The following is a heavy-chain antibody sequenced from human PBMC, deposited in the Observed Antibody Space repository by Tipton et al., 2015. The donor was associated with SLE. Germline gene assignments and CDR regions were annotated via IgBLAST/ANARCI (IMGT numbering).Heavy chain of an antibody. CDR2: IYTTGST. Sequence: TLSLTCAVYGGSFSGYYWSWIRQPAGKGLEWIGYIYTTGSTNYNPSLKSRVTISVDTSKNQFSLKLSPVTAADTAVYYCARDAGSWEPYFDHWGQGTLVTVSS. V-gene: IGHV4-4*09. CDR3: ARDAGSWEPYFDH. D-gene: IGHD6-13*01. J-gene: IGHJ4*02. CDR1: GGSFSGYY.